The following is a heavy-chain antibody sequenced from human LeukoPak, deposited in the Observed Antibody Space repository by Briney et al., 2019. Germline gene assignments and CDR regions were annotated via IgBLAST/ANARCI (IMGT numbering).Heavy chain of an antibody. V-gene: IGHV1-2*02. CDR3: ARVADGYYFDY. D-gene: IGHD6-25*01. CDR2: INPNSGDT. Sequence: ASVKVSCKASGYPFTGYYMHWVRQAPGQGLDWMGWINPNSGDTNYAQKFHGRVTMTSDTSINTACMELSRLTSDDTAVYHCARVADGYYFDYWGQGTLVTVSS. J-gene: IGHJ4*02. CDR1: GYPFTGYY.